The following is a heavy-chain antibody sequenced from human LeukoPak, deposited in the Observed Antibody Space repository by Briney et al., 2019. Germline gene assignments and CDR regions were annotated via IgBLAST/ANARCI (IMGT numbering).Heavy chain of an antibody. V-gene: IGHV3-33*01. D-gene: IGHD2-2*01. CDR2: IWYEGSNK. J-gene: IGHJ5*02. CDR3: ARDIESYHPEYWFDP. Sequence: PVGSPRHSCVASVFTSFTYSMHCVRHAPRKGLGRVSVIWYEGSNKYYADSVKGRFTISRDNSKNTLYLQMNSLRAEDTALYYCARDIESYHPEYWFDPWGQGTLVTVSS. CDR1: VFTSFTYS.